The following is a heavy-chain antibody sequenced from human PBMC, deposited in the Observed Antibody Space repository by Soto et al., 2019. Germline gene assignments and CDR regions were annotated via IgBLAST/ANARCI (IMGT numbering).Heavy chain of an antibody. Sequence: SGPTLVKPTQTLTLTCTFSGFSLSTSGVGVGWIRQPPGKALEWLALIYLDDDKRYSPSLKSRRTINKDTSKNQEVLTMTNMDPVDTATDYYAHSGQLQATRNSFDYWGQGTLVTVSS. CDR1: GFSLSTSGVG. D-gene: IGHD1-26*01. CDR3: AHSGQLQATRNSFDY. CDR2: IYLDDDK. V-gene: IGHV2-5*02. J-gene: IGHJ4*02.